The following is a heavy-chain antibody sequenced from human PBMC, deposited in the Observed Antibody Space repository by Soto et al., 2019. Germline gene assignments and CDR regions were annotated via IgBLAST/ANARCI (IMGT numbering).Heavy chain of an antibody. CDR3: ARDRDTPYSSSSAPLGNYYYYYGMDV. V-gene: IGHV1-69*01. CDR2: IIPIFGTA. Sequence: QVQLVQSGAEVKKPGSSVKVSCKASGGTFSSYAISWVRQAPGQGLEWMGGIIPIFGTANYAQKFQGRVTITADESTSAAYMELSSLRSEDTAVYYCARDRDTPYSSSSAPLGNYYYYYGMDVWGQGTTVTVSS. J-gene: IGHJ6*02. D-gene: IGHD6-6*01. CDR1: GGTFSSYA.